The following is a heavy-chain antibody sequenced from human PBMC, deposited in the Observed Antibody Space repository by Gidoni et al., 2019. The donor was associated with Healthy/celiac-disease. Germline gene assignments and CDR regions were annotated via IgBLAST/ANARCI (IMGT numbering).Heavy chain of an antibody. Sequence: EVQLLESGGGLVQPGGSLRLSCAASGFTFSSYAMSWVRQAPGKGLEWVSAISGSGGSTYYADSVKGRFTISRDNSKNTLYLQMNSLRAEDTAVYYCAPRRNYDILTGYYNGYWGQGTLVTVSS. J-gene: IGHJ4*02. CDR2: ISGSGGST. CDR3: APRRNYDILTGYYNGY. CDR1: GFTFSSYA. D-gene: IGHD3-9*01. V-gene: IGHV3-23*01.